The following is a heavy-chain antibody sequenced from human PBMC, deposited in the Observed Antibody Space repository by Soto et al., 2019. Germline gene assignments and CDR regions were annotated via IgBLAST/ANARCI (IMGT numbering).Heavy chain of an antibody. V-gene: IGHV1-69*04. CDR1: GGTFSSYT. J-gene: IGHJ5*02. CDR3: ARDLGYCSSTSCYSLTP. D-gene: IGHD2-2*01. Sequence: SVKVSCKASGGTFSSYTISWVRQAPGQGLECMGRIIPIPGIATYSQKFQGRVTFTADNSTSTAYLELSSLRSEDTAFFYCARDLGYCSSTSCYSLTPWGQGTLVTVSS. CDR2: IIPIPGIA.